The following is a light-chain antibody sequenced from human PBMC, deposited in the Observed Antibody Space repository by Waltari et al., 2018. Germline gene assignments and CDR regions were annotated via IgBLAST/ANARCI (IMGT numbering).Light chain of an antibody. CDR1: QSISSW. Sequence: DIQMTQSPSTLSASVGDRVTITCRARQSISSWLAWYQQKPGKAPKLLIYKASSLESGVPSRFSGSGSVTEFTLTISSLQPDDFATYYCQQYNSYPYTFGQGTKLEIK. V-gene: IGKV1-5*03. J-gene: IGKJ2*01. CDR2: KAS. CDR3: QQYNSYPYT.